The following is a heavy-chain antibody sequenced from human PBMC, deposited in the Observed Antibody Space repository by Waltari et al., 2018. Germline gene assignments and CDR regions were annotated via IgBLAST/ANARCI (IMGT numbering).Heavy chain of an antibody. CDR3: ARERSGVAATLRGFDP. Sequence: QVQLVQSGAEVKKPGASVKVSCKASGYTFTSYYMHWVRQAPGQGLEWMGIISPSGGRTSYAQKFQGRFTMTRDTSTSTVYMELSSLRSEDTAVYYCARERSGVAATLRGFDPWGQGTLVTVSS. V-gene: IGHV1-46*01. CDR2: ISPSGGRT. J-gene: IGHJ5*02. CDR1: GYTFTSYY. D-gene: IGHD2-15*01.